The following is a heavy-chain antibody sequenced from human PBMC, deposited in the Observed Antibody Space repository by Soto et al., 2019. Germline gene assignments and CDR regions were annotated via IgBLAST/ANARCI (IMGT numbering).Heavy chain of an antibody. CDR2: ISAYNGNT. Sequence: GASVKVSCKASGYTFTSYGVSWVRQAPGQGLEWMGWISAYNGNTNYAQKLQGRVTMTTDTSTSTAYMELRSLRSDDTAVYYCARKRSPPMIRGVIMGFDPWGQGTLVTVSS. V-gene: IGHV1-18*01. CDR1: GYTFTSYG. D-gene: IGHD3-10*01. CDR3: ARKRSPPMIRGVIMGFDP. J-gene: IGHJ5*02.